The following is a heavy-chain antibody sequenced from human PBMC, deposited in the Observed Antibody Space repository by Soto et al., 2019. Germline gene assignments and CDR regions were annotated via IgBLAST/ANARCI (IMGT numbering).Heavy chain of an antibody. CDR2: IFPDDSDT. Sequence: GESLKISCKASGYIIKNYWIGWVRQMPGQGLEWKGIIFPDDSDTRYSPSFRGHVTISGDKSISTAYVQWSSLKASDSAIYYCFRGGVTSRTFDYWGQGTLVTVSS. V-gene: IGHV5-51*01. D-gene: IGHD3-16*01. J-gene: IGHJ4*02. CDR1: GYIIKNYW. CDR3: FRGGVTSRTFDY.